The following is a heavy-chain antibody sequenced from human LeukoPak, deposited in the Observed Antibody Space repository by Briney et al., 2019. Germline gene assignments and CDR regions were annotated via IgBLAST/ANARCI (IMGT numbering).Heavy chain of an antibody. Sequence: GGSLRLSCAASGFTFSSYGMHWVRQAPGRGLEWVAFIRYDGSNKYYADSVKGRFTMSRDNSKNTLYLQMNSLRAEDTAVYYCAREGGSRVVIYFDYWGQGTLVTVSS. CDR3: AREGGSRVVIYFDY. J-gene: IGHJ4*02. D-gene: IGHD1-26*01. V-gene: IGHV3-30*02. CDR1: GFTFSSYG. CDR2: IRYDGSNK.